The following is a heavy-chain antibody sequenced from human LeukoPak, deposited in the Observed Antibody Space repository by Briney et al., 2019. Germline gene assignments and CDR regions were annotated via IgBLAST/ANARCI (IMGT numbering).Heavy chain of an antibody. CDR1: GYTFTGYY. D-gene: IGHD4-23*01. V-gene: IGHV1-2*02. CDR2: INPNGGGT. CDR3: ARGGYGGGYGGRNSGVIDS. Sequence: APVKVSCKASGYTFTGYYIHWVRQAPGQGLEWMGWINPNGGGTNYAQKFQGRVTMTRDTSISTAYMELNRLTSDDTDVYYCARGGYGGGYGGRNSGVIDSWGQGTLVTVSS. J-gene: IGHJ4*02.